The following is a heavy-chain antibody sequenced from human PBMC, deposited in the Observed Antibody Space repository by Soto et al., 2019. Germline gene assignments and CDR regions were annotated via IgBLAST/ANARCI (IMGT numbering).Heavy chain of an antibody. CDR3: ARSRGRITRPYYFDY. CDR1: GGSISSSSYY. CDR2: IYYSGST. V-gene: IGHV4-39*01. D-gene: IGHD3-10*01. J-gene: IGHJ4*02. Sequence: PSETLSLTCTVSGGSISSSSYYWGWIRQPPGKGLEWIGSIYYSGSTYYNPSLKSRVTISVDTSKNQFSLKLSSVTAADTAVYYCARSRGRITRPYYFDYWGQGTLVTVSS.